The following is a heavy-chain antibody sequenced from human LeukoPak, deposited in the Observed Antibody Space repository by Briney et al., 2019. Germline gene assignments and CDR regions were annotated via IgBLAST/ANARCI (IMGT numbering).Heavy chain of an antibody. CDR3: APSIGY. J-gene: IGHJ4*02. Sequence: PGGSLRLSCVTSGFTFSNYWMSWVRQAPGKGLEWVANIKRDGSETYYVYSVRGRFTISRDNAKNSLFLQMNSLRAEDTAVYYCAPSIGYWGQGTLVTVSS. CDR2: IKRDGSET. V-gene: IGHV3-7*01. CDR1: GFTFSNYW.